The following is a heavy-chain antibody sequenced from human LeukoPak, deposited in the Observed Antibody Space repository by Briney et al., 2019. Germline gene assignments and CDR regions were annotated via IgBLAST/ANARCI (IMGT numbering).Heavy chain of an antibody. V-gene: IGHV3-30-3*01. Sequence: GGSLRLSCAASGLTFGSHAMHWVRQAPGKGLEWVAFISYDESNMDYADSVKGRFTISRDYSKNTLYLQMDSLRPEDTAVYYCARGVDTVIVTWGGIFDHWGQGALVTVSS. CDR3: ARGVDTVIVTWGGIFDH. D-gene: IGHD5-18*01. J-gene: IGHJ4*02. CDR2: ISYDESNM. CDR1: GLTFGSHA.